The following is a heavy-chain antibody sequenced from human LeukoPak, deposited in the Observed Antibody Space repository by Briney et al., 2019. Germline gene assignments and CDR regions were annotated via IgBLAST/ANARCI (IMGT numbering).Heavy chain of an antibody. CDR3: ARESGRYSDRPFDY. CDR2: IHPSDGRT. CDR1: GYTFSSYS. V-gene: IGHV1-46*01. Sequence: ASVKVSCKAYGYTFSSYSMNWVRQAPGQGLEWMGIIHPSDGRTNYAQKLQGRVTMTTDTSTSTAYMELRSLRSDDTAVYYCARESGRYSDRPFDYWGQGTLVTVSS. J-gene: IGHJ4*02. D-gene: IGHD2-15*01.